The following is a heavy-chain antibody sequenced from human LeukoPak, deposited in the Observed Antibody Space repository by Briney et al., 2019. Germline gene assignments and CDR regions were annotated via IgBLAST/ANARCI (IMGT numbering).Heavy chain of an antibody. D-gene: IGHD3-22*01. J-gene: IGHJ4*02. Sequence: GGSLRLSCAASGFTFDDYAMHWVRQAPGKGLEWVSAISGSGGSTYYADSVKGRFTISRDNSKNTLYLQMNSLRAEDTAVYYCAKDRGLVVATHYFDYWGQGTLVTVSS. CDR2: ISGSGGST. CDR1: GFTFDDYA. V-gene: IGHV3-23*01. CDR3: AKDRGLVVATHYFDY.